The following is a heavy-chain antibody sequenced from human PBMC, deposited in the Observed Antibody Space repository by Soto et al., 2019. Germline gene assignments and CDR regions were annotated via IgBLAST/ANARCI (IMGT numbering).Heavy chain of an antibody. CDR2: IYWDDDK. CDR1: GFSFSTSAVG. D-gene: IGHD2-8*01. Sequence: QITLKESGPTLVKPTQTLTLTCTFSGFSFSTSAVGVGWIRQPPGKALEWLALIYWDDDKRYSPSLKSRLTLTNDTSRNQVVVTMTHMDPVDTATYYCAHVSWAASCTRYYFDYWGQGTLVTVSS. CDR3: AHVSWAASCTRYYFDY. V-gene: IGHV2-5*02. J-gene: IGHJ4*02.